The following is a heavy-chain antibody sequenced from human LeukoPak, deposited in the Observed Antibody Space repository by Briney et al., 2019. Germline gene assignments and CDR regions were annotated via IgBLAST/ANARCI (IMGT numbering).Heavy chain of an antibody. CDR2: ISGSGGST. CDR1: GFTFSTYG. CDR3: AKDLSAATTGLDY. V-gene: IGHV3-23*01. Sequence: GGSLRLSCVASGFTFSTYGMSWVRQAPGKGLEWVSAISGSGGSTYYADSVKGRFTISRDNSKNTLYLQMNSLRAEDTAVYYCAKDLSAATTGLDYWGQGTLVTVSS. J-gene: IGHJ4*02. D-gene: IGHD6-25*01.